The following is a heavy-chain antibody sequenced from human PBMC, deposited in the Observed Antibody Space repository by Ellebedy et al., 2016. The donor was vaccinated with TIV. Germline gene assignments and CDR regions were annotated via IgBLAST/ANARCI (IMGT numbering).Heavy chain of an antibody. J-gene: IGHJ6*02. D-gene: IGHD3-16*01. CDR1: GFTFSRYD. CDR3: TRFEIISGGGYGMDV. V-gene: IGHV3-13*01. Sequence: GGSLRLXXAASGFTFSRYDMHWVRQSTRKGLEWVASIDNAGDTYYPGSVKGRFTISRENAKNSLYLQMNSLRVEDTAVYYCTRFEIISGGGYGMDVWGQGTTVTVPS. CDR2: IDNAGDT.